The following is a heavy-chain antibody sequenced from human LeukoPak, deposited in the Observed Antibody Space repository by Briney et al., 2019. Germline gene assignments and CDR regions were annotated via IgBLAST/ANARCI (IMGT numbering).Heavy chain of an antibody. Sequence: SETLSLTCTVSGGSISSSSHYWGWIRRSPQKGLEWIGSIYYSGSTYNNPSLKSRVTISVDTSKNQFSLKLNSVTAADTAVYYCARAGYFDFWSGYDGWFDPWGQGTLVTVSS. J-gene: IGHJ5*02. V-gene: IGHV4-39*07. CDR2: IYYSGST. CDR1: GGSISSSSHY. CDR3: ARAGYFDFWSGYDGWFDP. D-gene: IGHD3-3*01.